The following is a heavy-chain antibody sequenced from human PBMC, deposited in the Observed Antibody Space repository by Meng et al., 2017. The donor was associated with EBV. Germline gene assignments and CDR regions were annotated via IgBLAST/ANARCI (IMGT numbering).Heavy chain of an antibody. CDR2: INTYSGKA. Sequence: VPLVQACAEGKRSGASLKGSCHASGYCSKHSAINWIRQVPGQGLEWMGWINTYSGKATCAQGFTGRVVFSLDTPVTTAHLQISGLKTEDSAVYYCARGVEENGSHYPFDSWGQGTLVTVSS. CDR1: GYCSKHSA. V-gene: IGHV7-4-1*02. J-gene: IGHJ4*02. D-gene: IGHD1-1*01. CDR3: ARGVEENGSHYPFDS.